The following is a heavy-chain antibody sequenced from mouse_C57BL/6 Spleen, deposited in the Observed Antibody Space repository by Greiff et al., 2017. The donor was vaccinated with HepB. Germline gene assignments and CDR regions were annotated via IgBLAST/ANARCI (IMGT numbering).Heavy chain of an antibody. CDR1: GYTFTDYN. CDR2: INPNNGGT. CDR3: ARKGNYYGSSPYAMDY. D-gene: IGHD1-1*01. V-gene: IGHV1-18*01. Sequence: EVQLQQSGPELVKPGASVKIPCKASGYTFTDYNMDWVKQSHGKSLEWIGDINPNNGGTIYNQKFKGKATLTVDKSSSTAYMELRSLPSEDTAVYYCARKGNYYGSSPYAMDYWGQGTSVTVSS. J-gene: IGHJ4*01.